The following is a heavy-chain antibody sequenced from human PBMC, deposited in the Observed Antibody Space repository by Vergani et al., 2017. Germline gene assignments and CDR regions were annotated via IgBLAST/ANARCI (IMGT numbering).Heavy chain of an antibody. Sequence: EVQLLESGGGLVQPGGSLRLSCAASGFTFSSYAMSWVRQAPGKGLEWVSAISGSGGSTYYADSVKGRFTISRDNSKNKLYLQMNSLRAEDTAVYDCAKSVGYGDYVGWFDPWGQGTLVTVSS. J-gene: IGHJ5*02. CDR3: AKSVGYGDYVGWFDP. CDR2: ISGSGGST. V-gene: IGHV3-23*01. D-gene: IGHD4-17*01. CDR1: GFTFSSYA.